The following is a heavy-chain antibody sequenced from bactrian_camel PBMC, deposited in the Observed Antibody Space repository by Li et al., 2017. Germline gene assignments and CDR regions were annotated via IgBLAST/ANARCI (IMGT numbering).Heavy chain of an antibody. D-gene: IGHD5*01. CDR3: RTSGTGWICEPDENNG. Sequence: HVQLVESGGGLVQPGGSLNLSCAATGKTNVLNCMGWFRRGYGKEHEGVAAIDSDGSTSYADSVKGRFTISQDKSQDTVYLQMSSLRPEDTAMYSCRTSGTGWICEPDENNGWDRGTQVTVS. CDR1: GKTNVLNC. J-gene: IGHJ4*01. V-gene: IGHV3S53*01. CDR2: IDSDGST.